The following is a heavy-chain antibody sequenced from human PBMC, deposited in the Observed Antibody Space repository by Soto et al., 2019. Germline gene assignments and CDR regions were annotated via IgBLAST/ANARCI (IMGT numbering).Heavy chain of an antibody. V-gene: IGHV3-23*01. J-gene: IGHJ4*02. CDR1: GFSFSSHS. D-gene: IGHD3-16*01. CDR3: AKEGGRGGGCFDY. Sequence: GGSLRLSCAASGFSFSSHSMKWVRQAPGKGLEWVSAISGSGGSTYYADSVKGRFTISRDNSKNTLYLQMNSLRAEDTAVYYCAKEGGRGGGCFDYWGQGTLVTVSS. CDR2: ISGSGGST.